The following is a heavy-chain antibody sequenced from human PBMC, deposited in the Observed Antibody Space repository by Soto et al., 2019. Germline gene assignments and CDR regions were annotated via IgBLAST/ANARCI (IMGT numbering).Heavy chain of an antibody. CDR3: AREKALILGGCAVDT. CDR1: DGSISGHY. V-gene: IGHV4-59*11. J-gene: IGHJ3*02. CDR2: LLYKGIT. Sequence: QAQLQQSGPGLVKPSETLSLTCNVTDGSISGHYWTWIRLSPGRGLEWIVNLLYKGITNYNPSLKVIVSISLDTAKKELTLRLTSVTPADTAVYYCAREKALILGGCAVDTWGQGTMVTVSS. D-gene: IGHD2-8*02.